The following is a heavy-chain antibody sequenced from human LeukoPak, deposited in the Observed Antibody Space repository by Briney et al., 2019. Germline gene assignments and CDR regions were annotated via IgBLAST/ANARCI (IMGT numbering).Heavy chain of an antibody. CDR1: GFTFSSYS. J-gene: IGHJ5*02. D-gene: IGHD3-3*01. V-gene: IGHV3-21*01. Sequence: GGSLRLSCAASGFTFSSYSMNWVRQAPGKGLEWVSFISSSSSYIYYADSVKGRFTISRDNAKNSLYLQMNSLRAEDTAVYYCARDPDDFWSGYYRTWFDPWGQGTLVTVSS. CDR2: ISSSSSYI. CDR3: ARDPDDFWSGYYRTWFDP.